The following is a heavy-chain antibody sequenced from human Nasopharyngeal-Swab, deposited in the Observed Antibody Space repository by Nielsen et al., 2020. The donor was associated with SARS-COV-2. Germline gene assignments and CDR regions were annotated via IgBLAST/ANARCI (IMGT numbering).Heavy chain of an antibody. D-gene: IGHD4-17*01. J-gene: IGHJ4*02. CDR3: ARAEDGDLFDY. CDR1: GGSFSGYY. CDR2: INHSGST. Sequence: SETLSLTCAVYGGSFSGYYWSWIRQPPGKGLEWIGEINHSGSTNYNPSLKSRVTISVDTSKNQFSLKLSSVTAADTAVYYCARAEDGDLFDYWGQGTLVTVSS. V-gene: IGHV4-34*01.